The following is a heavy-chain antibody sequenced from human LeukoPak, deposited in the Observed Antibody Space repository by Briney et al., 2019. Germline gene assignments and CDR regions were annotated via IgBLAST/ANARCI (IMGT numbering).Heavy chain of an antibody. D-gene: IGHD7-27*01. CDR2: IKQDGSEK. J-gene: IGHJ4*02. CDR1: GFSLSNYW. Sequence: GGSLTLSCAASGFSLSNYWMSWVRQAPGKGLEWVANIKQDGSEKNYVDSVKGRFSISRDNAKNSLILQMNSLRDEDTAVYYCARGVWAPFDSWGQGTLVSVSS. CDR3: ARGVWAPFDS. V-gene: IGHV3-7*01.